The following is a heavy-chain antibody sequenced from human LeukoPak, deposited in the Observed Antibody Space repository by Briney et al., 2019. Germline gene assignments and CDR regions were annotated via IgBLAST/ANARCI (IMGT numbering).Heavy chain of an antibody. CDR1: GYTFTDYY. D-gene: IGHD3-3*01. Sequence: ASVKVSCKASGYTFTDYYMHWIRQAPGQGLEWMGIINPLGGSTTYAHKFQDRVTMTRDTPTSTVYMELSSLRSEDTAVYYCARVHDFWSGFFDYWGQGTLVTVSS. V-gene: IGHV1-46*01. J-gene: IGHJ4*02. CDR2: INPLGGST. CDR3: ARVHDFWSGFFDY.